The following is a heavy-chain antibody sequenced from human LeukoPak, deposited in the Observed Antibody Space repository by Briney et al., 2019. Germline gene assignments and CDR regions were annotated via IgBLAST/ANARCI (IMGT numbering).Heavy chain of an antibody. Sequence: ASVTVSCTASGYTFTSYAMHWVRQAPGQRPEWMGWINAGNGDTKYSQKFQGRVTITRDTSASTAYMELSSLRSEDTAVYYCARVSYASGAFDIWGQGTTVTVSS. CDR3: ARVSYASGAFDI. D-gene: IGHD2-2*01. CDR1: GYTFTSYA. CDR2: INAGNGDT. V-gene: IGHV1-3*01. J-gene: IGHJ3*02.